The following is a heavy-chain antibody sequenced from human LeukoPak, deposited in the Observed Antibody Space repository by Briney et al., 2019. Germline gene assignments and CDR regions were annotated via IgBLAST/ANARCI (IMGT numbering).Heavy chain of an antibody. V-gene: IGHV3-23*01. J-gene: IGHJ6*02. CDR1: GFTFSSYA. D-gene: IGHD2-15*01. CDR3: AKLYCSGGSCSYYYYYGMDV. CDR2: ISGSGGNT. Sequence: GGSLRLSCAASGFTFSSYAMNWVRQAPGKGLEWVSAISGSGGNTYYADSVKGRLTISRDNSKNTLYLQMDSLRAEDTAVYYCAKLYCSGGSCSYYYYYGMDVWGQGTTVTV.